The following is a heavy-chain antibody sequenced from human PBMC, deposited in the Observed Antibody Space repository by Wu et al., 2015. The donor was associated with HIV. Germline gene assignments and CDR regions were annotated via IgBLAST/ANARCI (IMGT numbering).Heavy chain of an antibody. D-gene: IGHD3-10*01. CDR1: GYTFTDYF. J-gene: IGHJ3*02. Sequence: QVQLVQSGAEVKKPGASVKVSCKASGYTFTDYFVHWVRQAPGQGLEWMGWTNLNTGGTNYAPKFQGRITMTRDTSINTAYIELSRLTSDDTAVYYCARDELFRVDDAFDMWGQGDTCHRLF. V-gene: IGHV1-2*02. CDR2: TNLNTGGT. CDR3: ARDELFRVDDAFDM.